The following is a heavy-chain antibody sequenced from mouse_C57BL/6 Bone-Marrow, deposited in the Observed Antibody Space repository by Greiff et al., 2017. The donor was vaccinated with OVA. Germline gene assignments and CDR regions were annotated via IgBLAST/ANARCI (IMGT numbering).Heavy chain of an antibody. Sequence: EVQLVESGGGLVKPGGSLKLSCAASGFTFSSYAMSWVRQTPEKRLEWVATISDGGSYTYYPDNVKGRFTISRDNAKNNLYLQMSHLKSEDTAMYYCARAYDYDGYYAMDYWGQGTSVTVSS. CDR1: GFTFSSYA. CDR3: ARAYDYDGYYAMDY. CDR2: ISDGGSYT. J-gene: IGHJ4*01. D-gene: IGHD2-4*01. V-gene: IGHV5-4*01.